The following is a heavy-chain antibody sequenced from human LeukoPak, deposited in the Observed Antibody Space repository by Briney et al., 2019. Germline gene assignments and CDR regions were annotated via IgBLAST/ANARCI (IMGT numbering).Heavy chain of an antibody. CDR2: IYYGGGT. Sequence: PSETLSLTCTVSGDSISSSFYYWGWIRQPPGKGLEWIGSIYYGGGTHYNLSLKSRATIFLDTSKNQFSLKLSSVTAADSAVYYCARRHHDFWRPFDSWGQGTLVTVSS. CDR3: ARRHHDFWRPFDS. V-gene: IGHV4-39*01. J-gene: IGHJ4*02. CDR1: GDSISSSFYY. D-gene: IGHD3-3*01.